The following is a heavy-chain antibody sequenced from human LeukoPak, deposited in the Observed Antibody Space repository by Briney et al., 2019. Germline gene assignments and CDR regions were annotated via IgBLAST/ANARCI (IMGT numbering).Heavy chain of an antibody. V-gene: IGHV4-34*01. D-gene: IGHD5-18*01. CDR1: GGSFSCYY. J-gene: IGHJ4*02. CDR2: INHSGST. Sequence: SETLSLTCAVYGGSFSCYYWSCIRQPPGKGLEGIGEINHSGSTNYNTSLKSRVTISVDTSKNQFSLKLSSVTAADTAVYYCARRIQLWFSKKSGFVDYWGQGTLVTVSS. CDR3: ARRIQLWFSKKSGFVDY.